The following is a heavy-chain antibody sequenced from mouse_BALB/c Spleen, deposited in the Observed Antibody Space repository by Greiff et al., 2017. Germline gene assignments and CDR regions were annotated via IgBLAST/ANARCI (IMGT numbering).Heavy chain of an antibody. CDR2: ISSGGSYT. D-gene: IGHD3-3*01. V-gene: IGHV5-6*01. CDR1: GFTFSSYG. J-gene: IGHJ3*01. Sequence: EVQGVESGGDLVKPGGSLKLSCAASGFTFSSYGMSWVRQTPDKRLEWVATISSGGSYTYYPDSVKGRFTISRDNAKNTLYLQMSSLKSEDTAMYYCARKGDVPFAYWGQGTLVTVSA. CDR3: ARKGDVPFAY.